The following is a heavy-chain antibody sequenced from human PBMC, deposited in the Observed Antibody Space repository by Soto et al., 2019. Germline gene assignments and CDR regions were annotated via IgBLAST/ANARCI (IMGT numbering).Heavy chain of an antibody. J-gene: IGHJ6*02. D-gene: IGHD6-6*01. V-gene: IGHV4-4*02. CDR3: ARVPLYSSSSDYYYGMDV. CDR2: IYHSGST. Sequence: TSETLSLTCAVSGGSISSSNWWSWVRQPPGKGLEWIGEIYHSGSTNYNPSLKSRVTISVDKSKNQFSLKLSSVTAADTAVYYCARVPLYSSSSDYYYGMDVWGQGTTVTVSS. CDR1: GGSISSSNW.